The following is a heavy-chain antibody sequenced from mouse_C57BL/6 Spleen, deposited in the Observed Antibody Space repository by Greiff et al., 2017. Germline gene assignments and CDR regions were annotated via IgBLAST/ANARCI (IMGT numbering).Heavy chain of an antibody. CDR1: GYTFTSYW. V-gene: IGHV1-53*01. CDR3: ARLDSNCWYFDV. CDR2: INPSNGGT. J-gene: IGHJ1*03. D-gene: IGHD2-5*01. Sequence: VQLQQPGTELVKPGASVKLSCKASGYTFTSYWMHWVKQRPGQGLEWIGNINPSNGGTNYNEKFQSKATLTVDKSSSTAYMQLSSLTSEDSAVYYCARLDSNCWYFDVWGTGTPVTVSS.